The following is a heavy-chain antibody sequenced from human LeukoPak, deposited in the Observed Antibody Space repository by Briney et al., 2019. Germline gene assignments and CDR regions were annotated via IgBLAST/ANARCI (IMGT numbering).Heavy chain of an antibody. D-gene: IGHD3-22*01. CDR1: GSSFSTYG. CDR2: ISYDGGNK. V-gene: IGHV3-30-3*01. Sequence: GGSLRLSCGASGSSFSTYGIHWVRRAPGKGLEWVALISYDGGNKDYADSVKGRFTISRDNSKNTLYLQMNSLREEDTAVYYCAGDHYDSSGYSFDYWGQGTLVTVSS. CDR3: AGDHYDSSGYSFDY. J-gene: IGHJ4*02.